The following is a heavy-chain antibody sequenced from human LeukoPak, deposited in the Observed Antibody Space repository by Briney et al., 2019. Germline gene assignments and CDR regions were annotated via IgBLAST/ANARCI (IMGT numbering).Heavy chain of an antibody. D-gene: IGHD5-18*01. Sequence: GGSLRLSCAASGFTFSSYAMHWVRQAPGKGLEWVAVISYDGSNKYYADSVRGRFTISRDNSKNTLYLQMNSLRAEDTAVYYCAREEVQLWFDYWGQGTLVTVSS. CDR1: GFTFSSYA. V-gene: IGHV3-30*04. CDR2: ISYDGSNK. J-gene: IGHJ4*02. CDR3: AREEVQLWFDY.